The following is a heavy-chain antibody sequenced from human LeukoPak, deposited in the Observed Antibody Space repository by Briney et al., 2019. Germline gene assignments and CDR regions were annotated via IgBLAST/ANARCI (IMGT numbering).Heavy chain of an antibody. Sequence: SETLSLTCTVSGGSISSYYGSWLRQPAGKGLEWIGRIYTSGSTNYNASLKSRVSLSVDTSKNQFSLKLSSVTAADTAVVYCARENSGSYREFDYWGQGTLVSVSS. CDR2: IYTSGST. CDR3: ARENSGSYREFDY. D-gene: IGHD1-26*01. J-gene: IGHJ4*02. CDR1: GGSISSYY. V-gene: IGHV4-4*07.